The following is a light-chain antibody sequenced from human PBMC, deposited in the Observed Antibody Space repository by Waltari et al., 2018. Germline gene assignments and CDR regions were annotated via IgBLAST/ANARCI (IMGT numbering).Light chain of an antibody. CDR3: QQYNSNSKT. V-gene: IGKV1-5*03. CDR1: QSISNW. CDR2: KAS. Sequence: DVQMTQSPSTLSASVGDRVTITCRASQSISNWLAWYQQKAGKAPKLLIYKASNLESGVPSRFSGSGSGREFTLTISSLQPEDFATYYCQQYNSNSKTFGQGP. J-gene: IGKJ1*01.